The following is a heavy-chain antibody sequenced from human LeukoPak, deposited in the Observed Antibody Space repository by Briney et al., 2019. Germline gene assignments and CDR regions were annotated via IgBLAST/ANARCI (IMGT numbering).Heavy chain of an antibody. CDR3: ARGLLPENYDAFDI. J-gene: IGHJ3*02. D-gene: IGHD2-15*01. CDR2: ISSSSSYI. Sequence: GGSLRLSCAASGFTFSSYSMNWVRQAPGKGLEWVSSISSSSSYIYYADSVKGRFTISRDNSKNTLYLQMNSLRAEDTAVYYCARGLLPENYDAFDIWGQGTMVTVSS. CDR1: GFTFSSYS. V-gene: IGHV3-21*01.